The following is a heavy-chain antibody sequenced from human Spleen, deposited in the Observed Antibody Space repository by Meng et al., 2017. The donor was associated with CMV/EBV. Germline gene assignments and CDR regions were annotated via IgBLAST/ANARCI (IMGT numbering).Heavy chain of an antibody. CDR2: IRYDGSNK. CDR3: AKLLGYCSSTSCSPYYYYYGMDV. Sequence: GALRLSCAASGFTFSSYGMHWVRQAPGKGLEWVAFIRYDGSNKYYADSVKGRFTISRDNSKNTLYLQMNSLRAEDTAVYYCAKLLGYCSSTSCSPYYYYYGMDVWGQGTTVTVSS. V-gene: IGHV3-30*02. D-gene: IGHD2-2*01. CDR1: GFTFSSYG. J-gene: IGHJ6*02.